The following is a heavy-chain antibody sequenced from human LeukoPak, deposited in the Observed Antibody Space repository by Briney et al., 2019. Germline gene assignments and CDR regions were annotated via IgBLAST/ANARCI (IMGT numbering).Heavy chain of an antibody. V-gene: IGHV3-21*01. D-gene: IGHD2-2*01. CDR1: GFTFSSYS. CDR2: ISSSSSYI. Sequence: GGSLRLSCAASGFTFSSYSMNWVRPAPGKGLEWVSSISSSSSYIYYADSVKGRFTISRDNAKNSLYLQMNSLRAEDTAVYYCARDGYCSSTSCLDYWGQGTLVTVSS. CDR3: ARDGYCSSTSCLDY. J-gene: IGHJ4*02.